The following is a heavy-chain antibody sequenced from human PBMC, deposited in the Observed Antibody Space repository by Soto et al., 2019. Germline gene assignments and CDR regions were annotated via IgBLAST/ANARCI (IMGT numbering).Heavy chain of an antibody. Sequence: QLQLQESGPGLVKPSETLSLTCIVSGASISSSTYYWAWIRQPPGKGLECIGSIYYGGNTYYNPSLKSRVTISVDTSKNQVSLNLTSATAADTAVYYCARVTSLPGPFDYWGQGTLVTVSS. CDR2: IYYGGNT. D-gene: IGHD2-21*02. CDR1: GASISSSTYY. V-gene: IGHV4-39*01. J-gene: IGHJ4*02. CDR3: ARVTSLPGPFDY.